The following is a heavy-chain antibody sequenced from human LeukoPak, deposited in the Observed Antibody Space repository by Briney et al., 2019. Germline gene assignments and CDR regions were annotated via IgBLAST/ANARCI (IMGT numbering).Heavy chain of an antibody. D-gene: IGHD1-14*01. Sequence: SETLSLACTVSGGSISSGGYYWSWIRQHPGKGLEWLGYIYYSGRPYYNPSLKSRVTISVDTTKNQFSLKLSSVTAADTAVYYRARETTGYYYMDVWGKGTTVTVSS. CDR1: GGSISSGGYY. V-gene: IGHV4-31*03. CDR3: ARETTGYYYMDV. J-gene: IGHJ6*03. CDR2: IYYSGRP.